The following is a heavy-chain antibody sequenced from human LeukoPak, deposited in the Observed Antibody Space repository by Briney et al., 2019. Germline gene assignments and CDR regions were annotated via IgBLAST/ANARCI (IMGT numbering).Heavy chain of an antibody. CDR2: IYTSGST. J-gene: IGHJ4*02. CDR1: GGSISSYY. V-gene: IGHV4-4*09. CDR3: ARHANSSGYSMRIDY. D-gene: IGHD3-22*01. Sequence: SETLSLTCTVSGGSISSYYWSWIRQPPGKGLEWIGYIYTSGSTNYSPSLKSRVTISVDTSKNQFSLKLSSVTAADTAVYYCARHANSSGYSMRIDYWGQGTLVTVSS.